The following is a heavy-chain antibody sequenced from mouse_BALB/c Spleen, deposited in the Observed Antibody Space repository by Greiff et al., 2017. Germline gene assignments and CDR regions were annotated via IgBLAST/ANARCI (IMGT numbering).Heavy chain of an antibody. CDR1: GYTFTSYW. Sequence: QVQLQQPGAELVKPGASVKLSCKASGYTFTSYWMHWVKQRPGQGLEWIGEINPSNGRTNYNEKFKSKATLTVDKSSSTAYMQLSSLTSEDSAVYCCARYGNYDYYAMDYWGQGTSVTVSS. J-gene: IGHJ4*01. CDR2: INPSNGRT. D-gene: IGHD2-1*01. CDR3: ARYGNYDYYAMDY. V-gene: IGHV1S81*02.